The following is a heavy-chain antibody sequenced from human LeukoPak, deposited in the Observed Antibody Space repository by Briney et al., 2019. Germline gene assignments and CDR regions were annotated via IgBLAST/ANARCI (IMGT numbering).Heavy chain of an antibody. CDR2: IYYSGST. Sequence: SETLSLTCTVSGGSISSSSYYWGWIRQPPGKGLEWFGSIYYSGSTYYNPSLKSRVTISVDTSKNQFSLKLSSVTAADTAVYYCIHDSSGYYYYFDYWGQGTLVTVSS. CDR1: GGSISSSSYY. D-gene: IGHD3-22*01. V-gene: IGHV4-39*01. J-gene: IGHJ4*02. CDR3: IHDSSGYYYYFDY.